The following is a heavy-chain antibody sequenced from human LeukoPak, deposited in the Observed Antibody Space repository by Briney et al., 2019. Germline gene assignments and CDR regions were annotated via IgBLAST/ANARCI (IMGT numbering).Heavy chain of an antibody. CDR1: GGSISSGGYY. D-gene: IGHD6-19*01. J-gene: IGHJ4*02. CDR3: AREGQWLVLDY. V-gene: IGHV4-31*03. CDR2: IYYSGST. Sequence: SETLSLTCTVSGGSISSGGYYWSWIRQHPGKGLEWIGYIYYSGSTYYNPSLKSRVTISVDTSKNQFSLKLSSVTAADTAVYYCAREGQWLVLDYWGQGTLVTVSS.